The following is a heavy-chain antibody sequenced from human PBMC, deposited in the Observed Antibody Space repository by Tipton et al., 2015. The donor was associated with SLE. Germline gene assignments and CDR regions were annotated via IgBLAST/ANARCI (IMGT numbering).Heavy chain of an antibody. CDR2: INHSGST. Sequence: TLSLTCAVYGGSFSGYYWSWIRQPPGKGLEWIGEINHSGSTYYNPSLKSRVTISVDTSKNQFSLKLSSVTAADTAVYYCARDRTTFDYWGQGTLVTVSS. CDR1: GGSFSGYY. CDR3: ARDRTTFDY. V-gene: IGHV4-34*01. J-gene: IGHJ4*02. D-gene: IGHD1-1*01.